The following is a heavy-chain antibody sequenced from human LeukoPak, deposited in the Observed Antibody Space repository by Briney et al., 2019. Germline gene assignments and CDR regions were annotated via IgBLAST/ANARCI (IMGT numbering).Heavy chain of an antibody. Sequence: PSGTLSLTCAVSGGSISSSNWWSWVRQPPGKGLEWIGEIYHSGSTNYNPSLKSRVTISVDKSKNQFSLKLSSVTAADTAVYYCARETIAVSTVWFDPWGQGTLVTVSS. J-gene: IGHJ5*02. CDR1: GGSISSSNW. CDR2: IYHSGST. D-gene: IGHD2-15*01. V-gene: IGHV4-4*02. CDR3: ARETIAVSTVWFDP.